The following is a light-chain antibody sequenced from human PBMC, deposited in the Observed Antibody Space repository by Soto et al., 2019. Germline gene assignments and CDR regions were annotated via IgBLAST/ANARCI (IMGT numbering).Light chain of an antibody. V-gene: IGKV3-15*01. CDR1: QSVSSSY. J-gene: IGKJ5*01. CDR3: QQHNQWPIT. CDR2: GAS. Sequence: EIVLTQSPGTLSLSPGERATLSCRASQSVSSSYLAWYQQKPGQAPRLLIYGASTRATGIPARFSGSGSGTDFTLTINSLQSEDSAVYYCQQHNQWPITFGQGTRLEIK.